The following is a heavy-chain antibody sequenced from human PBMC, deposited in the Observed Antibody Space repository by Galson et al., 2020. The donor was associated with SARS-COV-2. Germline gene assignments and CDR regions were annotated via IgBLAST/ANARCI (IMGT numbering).Heavy chain of an antibody. D-gene: IGHD3-22*01. J-gene: IGHJ3*02. CDR3: ARGKGPKWLSNGLDAFDI. Sequence: TLFLTCPVSGGSISSGGYYWRWIRQHPGKGPEWLGYIYYSGSTYYNPSLKSRVTRSVDTSKNQFSLKLSSGTAADTAVYYCARGKGPKWLSNGLDAFDIWGQGTMVTVSS. CDR1: GGSISSGGYY. V-gene: IGHV4-31*03. CDR2: IYYSGST.